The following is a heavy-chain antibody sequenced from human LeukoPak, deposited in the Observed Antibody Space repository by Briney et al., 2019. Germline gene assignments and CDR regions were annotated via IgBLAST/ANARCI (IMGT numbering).Heavy chain of an antibody. D-gene: IGHD2-15*01. CDR1: GGSISSYY. CDR3: AASNLGYCSGGSCYFVY. CDR2: IYYSGST. V-gene: IGHV4-59*01. J-gene: IGHJ4*02. Sequence: SETLSLTCTVSGGSISSYYWSWIRQPPGKGLEWIGYIYYSGSTNYNPSLKSRVTISVDTSKNQFSLKLSSVTAADTAVYYCAASNLGYCSGGSCYFVYWGQGTLVTVSS.